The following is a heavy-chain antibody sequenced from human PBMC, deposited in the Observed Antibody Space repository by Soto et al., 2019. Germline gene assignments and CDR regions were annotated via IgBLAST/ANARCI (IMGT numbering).Heavy chain of an antibody. D-gene: IGHD1-1*01. CDR3: AKDLYRSATTPCLDH. Sequence: ARSLRLSCEASGFTFFNFAMACVRRAPAKGLEWDCVISDSAEPYYADSMQGRFTVSRDNYKSTLYLQINSLTAEDKALYYCAKDLYRSATTPCLDHWGQGTRVTVSS. CDR2: ISDSAEP. J-gene: IGHJ4*02. V-gene: IGHV3-23*01. CDR1: GFTFFNFA.